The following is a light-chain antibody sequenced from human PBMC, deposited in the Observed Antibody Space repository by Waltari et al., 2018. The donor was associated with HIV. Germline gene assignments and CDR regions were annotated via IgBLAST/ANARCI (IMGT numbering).Light chain of an antibody. CDR3: QQRSNWPELT. V-gene: IGKV3-11*01. Sequence: EIVLTQSPATLSLSPGERATLSCRACQSVSSYLAWYQQKPGQAPRLLIADASNRATGIPARFSGSGSGTDFTLTISSLEPEDFAVYYCQQRSNWPELTFGGGTKVEIK. CDR1: QSVSSY. J-gene: IGKJ4*01. CDR2: DAS.